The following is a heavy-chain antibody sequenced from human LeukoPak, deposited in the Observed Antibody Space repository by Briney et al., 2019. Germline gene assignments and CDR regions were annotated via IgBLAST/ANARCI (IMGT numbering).Heavy chain of an antibody. V-gene: IGHV4-4*07. Sequence: PSGTLSLTCTVSGGSISSYYWSWIRQPAGKELEWIGRIYTSGSTNYNPSLKSRVTMSVDTSKNQFSLKVSSLTAADTAVYYCARVTYSSSSISVDAFDIWGQGTLVTVSS. J-gene: IGHJ3*02. CDR2: IYTSGST. D-gene: IGHD6-6*01. CDR1: GGSISSYY. CDR3: ARVTYSSSSISVDAFDI.